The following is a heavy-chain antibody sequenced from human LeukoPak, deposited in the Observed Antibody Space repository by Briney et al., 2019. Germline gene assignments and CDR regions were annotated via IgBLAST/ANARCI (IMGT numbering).Heavy chain of an antibody. Sequence: PGGSLRLSCAASGFTFSSYWMYWVRQAPGKGLVWVSRINSDGSSTSYADSVKGRFTISRDNAKNTLYLQMNSLRAEDTAVYYCARGARYCSSTSCYGEVFDYWGQGTLVTVSS. CDR3: ARGARYCSSTSCYGEVFDY. V-gene: IGHV3-74*01. CDR1: GFTFSSYW. CDR2: INSDGSST. J-gene: IGHJ4*02. D-gene: IGHD2-2*01.